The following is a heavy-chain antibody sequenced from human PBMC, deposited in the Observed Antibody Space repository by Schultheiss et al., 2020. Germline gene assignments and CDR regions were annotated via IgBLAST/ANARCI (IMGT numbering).Heavy chain of an antibody. CDR1: GFTFSNAW. CDR3: AKGVVVAATPARRHTFDY. CDR2: IKSKTDGGTT. D-gene: IGHD2-15*01. J-gene: IGHJ4*02. V-gene: IGHV3-15*01. Sequence: GGSLRLSCAASGFTFSNAWMSWVRQAPGKGLEWVGRIKSKTDGGTTDYAAPVKGRFTISRDDSKNTLYLQMNSLKTEDTAVYYCAKGVVVAATPARRHTFDYWGQGTLVTVPS.